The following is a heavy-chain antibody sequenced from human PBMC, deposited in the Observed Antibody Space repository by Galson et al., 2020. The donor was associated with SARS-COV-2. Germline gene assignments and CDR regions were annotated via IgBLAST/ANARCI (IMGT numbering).Heavy chain of an antibody. D-gene: IGHD5-12*01. CDR1: GFTFSSYA. V-gene: IGHV3-23*01. J-gene: IGHJ6*02. CDR3: AKDQYSGYDWGYYYYYGMDV. Sequence: GESLKISCAASGFTFSSYAMSWVRQAPGKGLEWVSAISGSGGSTYYADSVKGRFTISRDNSKNTLYLQMNSLRAEDTAVYYCAKDQYSGYDWGYYYYYGMDVWGQGTTVTVSS. CDR2: ISGSGGST.